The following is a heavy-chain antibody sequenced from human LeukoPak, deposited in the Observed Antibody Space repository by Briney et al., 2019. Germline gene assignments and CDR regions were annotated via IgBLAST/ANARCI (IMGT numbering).Heavy chain of an antibody. CDR2: IGTRGSTL. Sequence: GGSLRLSCAASGFTFSSFEMNWVRQAPGKGLEWVSYIGTRGSTLYYADSVQGRFTISRDNAKNSLYLQMDSLRAEDTALYYCAIVIAVAGPATFYWGQGTLATVSS. D-gene: IGHD6-19*01. J-gene: IGHJ4*02. CDR3: AIVIAVAGPATFY. V-gene: IGHV3-48*03. CDR1: GFTFSSFE.